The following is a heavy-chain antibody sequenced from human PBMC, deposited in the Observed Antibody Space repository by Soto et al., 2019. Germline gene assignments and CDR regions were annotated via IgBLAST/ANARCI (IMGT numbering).Heavy chain of an antibody. CDR2: IGTAGDT. V-gene: IGHV3-13*01. CDR1: GFTFSSYD. D-gene: IGHD2-2*01. J-gene: IGHJ4*02. Sequence: GGSLRLSCAASGFTFSSYDMHWVRQATGKGLEWVSAIGTAGDTYYPGSVKGRFTISRENAKNSLYLQMNSLRAEDTAVYYCARAAVMAKFDYWGQGTLVTVSS. CDR3: ARAAVMAKFDY.